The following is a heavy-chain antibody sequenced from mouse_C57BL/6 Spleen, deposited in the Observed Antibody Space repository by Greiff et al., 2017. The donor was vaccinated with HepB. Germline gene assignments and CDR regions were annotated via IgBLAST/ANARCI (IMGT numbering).Heavy chain of an antibody. CDR1: GFTFSSYA. V-gene: IGHV5-9-1*02. J-gene: IGHJ2*01. Sequence: EVKVIESGEGLVKPGGSLKLSCAASGFTFSSYAMSWVRQTPEKRLEWVAYISSGGDYIYYADTVKGRFTISRDNARNTLYLQMSSLKSEDTAMYYCTRVARSYYFDYWGQGTTLTVSS. CDR3: TRVARSYYFDY. CDR2: ISSGGDYI. D-gene: IGHD1-1*01.